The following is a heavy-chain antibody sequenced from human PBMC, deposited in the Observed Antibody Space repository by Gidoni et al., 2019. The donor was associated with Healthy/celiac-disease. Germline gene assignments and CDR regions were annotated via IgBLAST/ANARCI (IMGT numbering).Heavy chain of an antibody. CDR1: GFTFSSYA. Sequence: EVQLLESGGGLVQPGGSLRLSCAASGFTFSSYAMSWVRQAPGKGLAWVSAISGSGGSTYYADSVKGRFTISRDNSKNTLYLQMNSLRAEDTAVYYCAKTSHWRVAVAGNGDYWGQGTLVTVSS. J-gene: IGHJ4*02. CDR2: ISGSGGST. D-gene: IGHD6-19*01. V-gene: IGHV3-23*01. CDR3: AKTSHWRVAVAGNGDY.